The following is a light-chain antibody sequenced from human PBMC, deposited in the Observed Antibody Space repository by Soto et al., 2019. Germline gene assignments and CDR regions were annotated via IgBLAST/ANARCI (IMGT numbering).Light chain of an antibody. J-gene: IGLJ1*01. CDR2: GVR. Sequence: QSVLTQPTSVSGSPGQSITIYCTGSGYDIGAYDYVSWYQQHPGKAPRLLIHGVRNRPPDFSNRFSGSKSGNTASLTISGLQTEDEADYYCSSYKSRNTYVFGTGTKGTVL. CDR3: SSYKSRNTYV. CDR1: GYDIGAYDY. V-gene: IGLV2-14*01.